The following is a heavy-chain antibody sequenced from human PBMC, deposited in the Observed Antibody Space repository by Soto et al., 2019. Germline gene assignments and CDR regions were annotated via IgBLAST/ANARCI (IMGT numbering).Heavy chain of an antibody. CDR2: LWSDGSNK. CDR3: ARERDFWSGYYPNYYYYYGMDV. CDR1: GLTFRAYG. Sequence: LSLSFVASGLTFRAYGMHLVRQAPGKGLEWVAVLWSDGSNKYHADSVKGRFTISRDNSKNTLYLQMDSLRSEDTAVYYCARERDFWSGYYPNYYYYYGMDVWGQGTTVTVSS. V-gene: IGHV3-33*01. J-gene: IGHJ6*02. D-gene: IGHD3-3*01.